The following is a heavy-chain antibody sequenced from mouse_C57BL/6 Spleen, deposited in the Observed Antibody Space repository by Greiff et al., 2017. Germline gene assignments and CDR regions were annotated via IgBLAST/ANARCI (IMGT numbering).Heavy chain of an antibody. CDR1: GFTFSDYG. Sequence: EVQRMESGGGLVKPGGSLTLSCAASGFTFSDYGMHWVRQAPEKGLEWVAYISSGSSTIYYADTVKGRFTISIDNAKNTLFLQMTSLRSEDTAMYYCARKGLLRYRYYAMDYWGQGTSVTVSS. CDR2: ISSGSSTI. D-gene: IGHD1-1*01. J-gene: IGHJ4*01. CDR3: ARKGLLRYRYYAMDY. V-gene: IGHV5-17*01.